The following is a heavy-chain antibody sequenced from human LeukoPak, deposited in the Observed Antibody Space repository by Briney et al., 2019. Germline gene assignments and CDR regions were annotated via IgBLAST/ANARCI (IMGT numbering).Heavy chain of an antibody. D-gene: IGHD6-25*01. CDR3: ARDQIASRLDY. J-gene: IGHJ4*02. CDR2: ISYDGSNK. Sequence: GGSLRLSCAASGFTFSSYAMHWVRQAPGKGVEWVAVISYDGSNKYYADSVKGRFTISRDNSKNTLYLQMNSLRAEDTAVYYCARDQIASRLDYWGQGTLVTVSS. V-gene: IGHV3-30-3*01. CDR1: GFTFSSYA.